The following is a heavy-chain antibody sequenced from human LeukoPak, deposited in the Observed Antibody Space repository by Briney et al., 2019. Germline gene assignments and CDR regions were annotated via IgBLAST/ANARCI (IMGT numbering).Heavy chain of an antibody. CDR1: GFTVSNNY. V-gene: IGHV3-66*02. Sequence: GGSLRLSCAASGFTVSNNYMSWVRQAPGKGLEWVSVIYIGGSTYYADSVKGRFTISRDNSKNTLYLQMNSLRAEGTAVYYCAKAPRAAADTSGYFDYWGQGTLVTVSS. CDR3: AKAPRAAADTSGYFDY. D-gene: IGHD6-13*01. J-gene: IGHJ4*02. CDR2: IYIGGST.